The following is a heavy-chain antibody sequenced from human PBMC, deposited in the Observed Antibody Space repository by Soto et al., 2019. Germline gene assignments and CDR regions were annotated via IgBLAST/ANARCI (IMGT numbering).Heavy chain of an antibody. CDR2: IFYSGST. CDR3: ARGEDTFDY. CDR1: GGSISSGGYY. J-gene: IGHJ4*02. V-gene: IGHV4-31*03. Sequence: SETLSLTCTVSGGSISSGGYYWSWIRQHPGKGLEWIGYIFYSGSTDSNPSLKSRVTMSVDTSQNQFSLRLSSVTAADTAVYYCARGEDTFDYWGLGALVTVSS.